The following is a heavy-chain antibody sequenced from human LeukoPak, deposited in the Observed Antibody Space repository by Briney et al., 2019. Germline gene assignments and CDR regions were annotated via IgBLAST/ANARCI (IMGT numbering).Heavy chain of an antibody. V-gene: IGHV4-39*01. CDR1: GGFISIGSSY. CDR2: IHYSGST. CDR3: ARKKLEVGRVDWFDP. D-gene: IGHD2-15*01. J-gene: IGHJ5*02. Sequence: SETLSLTCTVSGGFISIGSSYWGWIRQPPGKGLEWIGSIHYSGSTHYNPSLKSRVTISVDASMNQFSLKVNSVTAAETAVYYCARKKLEVGRVDWFDPWGQGILVTVSS.